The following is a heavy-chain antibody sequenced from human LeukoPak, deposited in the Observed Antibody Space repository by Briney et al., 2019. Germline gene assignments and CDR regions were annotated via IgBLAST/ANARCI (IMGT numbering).Heavy chain of an antibody. J-gene: IGHJ4*02. D-gene: IGHD6-19*01. Sequence: PGGSLRLSCAASKFTFSFYGMHWVRQAPGKGLEWVTFIRFNGNDKYYADSVKGRFTISRDNSKNTLYLQMNSLGGEDTAVYYCVKENTGWSFDYWGQGTLVTVSS. CDR3: VKENTGWSFDY. V-gene: IGHV3-30*02. CDR2: IRFNGNDK. CDR1: KFTFSFYG.